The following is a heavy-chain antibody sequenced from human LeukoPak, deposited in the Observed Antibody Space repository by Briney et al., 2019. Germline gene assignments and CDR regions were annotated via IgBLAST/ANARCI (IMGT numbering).Heavy chain of an antibody. D-gene: IGHD3-16*01. Sequence: ASVPVSCKTSGYTFTSYYIHWLRQAPGQRVEWMGWSDPTSGATQYEHFQSRVTMTRDTSISTAYMELSRLTSDETAVYYCTRGNFYDNKGYAPELRYWGQGTLVTVSS. CDR3: TRGNFYDNKGYAPELRY. CDR2: SDPTSGAT. V-gene: IGHV1-2*02. CDR1: GYTFTSYY. J-gene: IGHJ4*02.